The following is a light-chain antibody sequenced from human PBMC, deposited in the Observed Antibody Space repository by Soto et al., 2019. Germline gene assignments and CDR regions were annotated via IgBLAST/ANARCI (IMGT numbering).Light chain of an antibody. CDR3: CSYAGINDYV. J-gene: IGLJ1*01. CDR2: EVS. CDR1: SSDVGGYNY. V-gene: IGLV2-8*01. Sequence: QSALTQPPSASGSPGQSVTISCTGSSSDVGGYNYVSWYQQYPGKAPKLMIYEVSKRPSGVPDRFSGSKSGNTASLTVSGLQAEDEAHYYCCSYAGINDYVFGTGTKLTV.